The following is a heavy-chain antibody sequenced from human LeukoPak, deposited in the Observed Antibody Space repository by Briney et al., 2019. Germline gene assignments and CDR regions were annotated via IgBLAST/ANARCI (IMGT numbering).Heavy chain of an antibody. V-gene: IGHV3-23*01. J-gene: IGHJ4*02. CDR1: GFILSTYT. CDR3: AKAAVYHDSCPDS. D-gene: IGHD5/OR15-5a*01. CDR2: ISSSGGST. Sequence: AGGSLRLSCAASGFILSTYTMNWVRQAPGKGLGWVSSISSSGGSTYYADSVKGRFTISRDNSKNTLYLQVNSLRAEDTAVYYCAKAAVYHDSCPDSWGQGTLVTVSS.